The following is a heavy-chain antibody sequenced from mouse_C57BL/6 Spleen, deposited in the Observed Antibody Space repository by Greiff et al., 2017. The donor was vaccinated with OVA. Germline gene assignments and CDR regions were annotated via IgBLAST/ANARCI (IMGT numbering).Heavy chain of an antibody. Sequence: QVQLKQSGAELVRPGTSVKVSCKASGYAFTNYLIEWVKQRPGQGLEWIGVINPGSGGTNYNEKFKGKATLTADKSSSTAYMQLSSLTSEDSAVYFCARRAYYGSSLYYFDYWGQGTTLTVSS. CDR3: ARRAYYGSSLYYFDY. J-gene: IGHJ2*01. V-gene: IGHV1-54*01. CDR1: GYAFTNYL. CDR2: INPGSGGT. D-gene: IGHD1-1*01.